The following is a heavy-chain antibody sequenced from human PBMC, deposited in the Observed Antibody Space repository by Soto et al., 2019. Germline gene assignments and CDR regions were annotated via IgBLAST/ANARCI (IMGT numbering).Heavy chain of an antibody. V-gene: IGHV4-4*02. CDR3: ARGVRYNWNLGWFDP. D-gene: IGHD1-7*01. J-gene: IGHJ5*02. CDR2: IYHSGST. Sequence: PSHTLSLTWAVSGGSISSSNWWSWVRQPPGKGLEWIGEIYHSGSTNYNPSLKSRVTISVDKSKNQFSLKLSSVTAADTAVYYCARGVRYNWNLGWFDPWGQGTLVTV. CDR1: GGSISSSNW.